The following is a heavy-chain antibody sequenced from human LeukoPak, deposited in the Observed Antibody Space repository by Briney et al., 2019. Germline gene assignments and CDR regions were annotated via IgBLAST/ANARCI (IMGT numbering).Heavy chain of an antibody. CDR1: GYTFTTYW. J-gene: IGHJ5*02. Sequence: GESLKISCKVSGYTFTTYWIGWVRQMPGKGLEWMGIIDPADSDTRYSPSFQGQVTISVDKSITTAYLQWSSLKASDTAIYYCARLRVVWFGELLSNWFDPWGQGTLVTVSS. CDR2: IDPADSDT. D-gene: IGHD3-10*01. CDR3: ARLRVVWFGELLSNWFDP. V-gene: IGHV5-51*01.